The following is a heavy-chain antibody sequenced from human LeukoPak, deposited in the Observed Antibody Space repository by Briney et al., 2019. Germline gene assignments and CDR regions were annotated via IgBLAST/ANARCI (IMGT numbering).Heavy chain of an antibody. CDR2: ISGDGGSP. CDR3: AKDLNFYSNYVSWFDP. J-gene: IGHJ5*02. CDR1: GFTFSGYS. V-gene: IGHV3-23*01. Sequence: GGSLRLSCAASGFTFSGYSMNWVRQAPGKGLEWVSAISGDGGSPWYADSVKGRFTISRDNSKNTLYLQMNSLRAEDTAVYYCAKDLNFYSNYVSWFDPWGQGTLVTVSS. D-gene: IGHD4-11*01.